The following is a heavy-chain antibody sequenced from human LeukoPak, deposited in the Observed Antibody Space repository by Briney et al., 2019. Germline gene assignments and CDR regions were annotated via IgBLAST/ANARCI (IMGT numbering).Heavy chain of an antibody. J-gene: IGHJ4*02. CDR2: ISTYNGDT. CDR1: GGTFSSYA. D-gene: IGHD3-16*01. Sequence: WGPVKVSCKASGGTFSSYAISWVRQAPGQGLEWMGWISTYNGDTNYAQKLQGRVTMTTDTSTNTAYMELRSLRSDDTAVYYCAREGLGELTLDYWGQGTLVTVSS. V-gene: IGHV1-18*01. CDR3: AREGLGELTLDY.